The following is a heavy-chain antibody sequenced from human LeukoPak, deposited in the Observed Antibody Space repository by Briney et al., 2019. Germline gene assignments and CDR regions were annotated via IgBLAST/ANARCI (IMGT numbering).Heavy chain of an antibody. D-gene: IGHD2-21*01. CDR1: GVSISSDKYY. CDR2: MYYSGST. CDR3: ATPYCGTISCLDVFDI. Sequence: SETLSLTCNVSGVSISSDKYYWSWIRQRPGKGLEWIGYMYYSGSTSYNPSLKSRVSISLDSPKNQFSLRLSSVTAADTAVYYCATPYCGTISCLDVFDIWGQGTMVAVSS. V-gene: IGHV4-31*03. J-gene: IGHJ3*02.